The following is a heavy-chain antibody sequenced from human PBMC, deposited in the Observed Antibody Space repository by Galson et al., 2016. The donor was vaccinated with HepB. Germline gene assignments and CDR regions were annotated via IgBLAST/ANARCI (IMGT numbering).Heavy chain of an antibody. V-gene: IGHV3-9*01. CDR2: ISWNSGAI. CDR3: AKDIGRGTSYYFYGMDV. J-gene: IGHJ6*04. Sequence: SLRLSCAASGFTLDNYAMHWVRQAPGKGLEWVSGISWNSGAIGYADSVQGRFTVSRDNAKNYLYLQMNSLRAEDTALYYCAKDIGRGTSYYFYGMDVWGKRTTVTVSS. D-gene: IGHD3/OR15-3a*01. CDR1: GFTLDNYA.